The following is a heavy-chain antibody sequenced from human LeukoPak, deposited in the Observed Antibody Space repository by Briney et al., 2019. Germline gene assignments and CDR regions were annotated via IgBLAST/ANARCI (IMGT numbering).Heavy chain of an antibody. CDR2: IKQDGSEK. V-gene: IGHV3-7*03. CDR3: ARDTRIVGATPVDY. CDR1: GFTFSSYW. J-gene: IGHJ4*02. Sequence: GGSLRLSCAASGFTFSSYWMSWVRQAPGKGLEWVANIKQDGSEKYYVDSVKGRFTISRDNAKNSLNLQMNSLRAEDTAVYYCARDTRIVGATPVDYWGQGTLVTVSS. D-gene: IGHD1-26*01.